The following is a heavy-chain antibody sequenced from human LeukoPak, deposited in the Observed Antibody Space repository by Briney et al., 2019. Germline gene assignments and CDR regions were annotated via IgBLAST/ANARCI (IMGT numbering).Heavy chain of an antibody. Sequence: PGGSLRLSCAASGFTFSRHSMNWVRQAPGKGLEWVSVIYSGGSTYYADSVKGRFTISRDNSKNTLYLQMNSLRAEDTAVYYCARDINMEPRPSDVWGQGTTVTVSS. J-gene: IGHJ6*02. CDR2: IYSGGST. CDR1: GFTFSRHS. D-gene: IGHD3-3*02. CDR3: ARDINMEPRPSDV. V-gene: IGHV3-66*01.